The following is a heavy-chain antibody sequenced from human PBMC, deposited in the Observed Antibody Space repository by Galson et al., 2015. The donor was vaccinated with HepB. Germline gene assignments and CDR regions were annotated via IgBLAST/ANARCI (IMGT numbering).Heavy chain of an antibody. CDR2: ISGSGGST. CDR1: GFTFSSYA. D-gene: IGHD3-22*01. V-gene: IGHV3-23*01. Sequence: SLRLSCAASGFTFSSYAMSWVRQAPGKGLEWVSVISGSGGSTYYADSVKGRFTISRDNSRNTLYLQMNSLRAEDTAVYYCAKSVRQDYYDSSGYYIGYWGQGTLVTVSS. CDR3: AKSVRQDYYDSSGYYIGY. J-gene: IGHJ4*02.